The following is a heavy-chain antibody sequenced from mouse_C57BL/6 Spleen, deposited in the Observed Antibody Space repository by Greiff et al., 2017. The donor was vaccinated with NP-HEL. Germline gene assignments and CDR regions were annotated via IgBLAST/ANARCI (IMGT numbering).Heavy chain of an antibody. CDR2: INPSTGGT. D-gene: IGHD2-4*01. Sequence: VQLQQSGPELVKPGASVKISCKASGYSFTGYYMNWVKQSPEKSLEWIGEINPSTGGTTYNQKFKAKATLTVDKSSSTAYMQLKSLTSEDSAVYDCAREGLYYDYDGGAWFAYWGQGTLVTVSA. CDR1: GYSFTGYY. CDR3: AREGLYYDYDGGAWFAY. J-gene: IGHJ3*01. V-gene: IGHV1-42*01.